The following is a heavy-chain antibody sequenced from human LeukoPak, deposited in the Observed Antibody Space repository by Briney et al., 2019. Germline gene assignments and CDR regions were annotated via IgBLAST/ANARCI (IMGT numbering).Heavy chain of an antibody. J-gene: IGHJ4*02. Sequence: SETLSLTCAVSGGSISSSNWWSWVRQPPGKGLEWIGEIYHSGSTNYNPSLKSRVTISVDKSKNQFSLKLISVTAADTAVYYCARSRGYSYGTTFLDYWGQGTLVTVSS. V-gene: IGHV4-4*02. CDR1: GGSISSSNW. CDR2: IYHSGST. CDR3: ARSRGYSYGTTFLDY. D-gene: IGHD5-18*01.